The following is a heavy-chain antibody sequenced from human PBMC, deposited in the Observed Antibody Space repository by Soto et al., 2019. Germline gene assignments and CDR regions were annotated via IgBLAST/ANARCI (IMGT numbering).Heavy chain of an antibody. V-gene: IGHV4-4*02. CDR1: SGAISSSNW. Sequence: QVQLQESGPGLVKPSGTLSLTCAVSSGAISSSNWWRWVRQPPVKGLEWIGEIYHSGSTNYTPSLTSRVTISVDKSKNQFSLKLSSVTAADTAVYYCADRGYIGYDYSEIWGQGTLVTVSS. CDR3: ADRGYIGYDYSEI. J-gene: IGHJ4*02. CDR2: IYHSGST. D-gene: IGHD5-12*01.